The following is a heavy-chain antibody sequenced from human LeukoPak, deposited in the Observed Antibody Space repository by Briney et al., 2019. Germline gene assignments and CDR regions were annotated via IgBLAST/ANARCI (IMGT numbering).Heavy chain of an antibody. D-gene: IGHD3-22*01. CDR1: GFTFSSYA. V-gene: IGHV3-30-3*01. CDR2: ISYGGSNK. J-gene: IGHJ4*02. CDR3: ARDAYYDSSGYYGY. Sequence: PGRSLRLSCAASGFTFSSYAMHWVRQAPGKGLEWVAVISYGGSNKYYADSVKGRFTISRDNSKNTLYPQMNSLRAEDTAVYYCARDAYYDSSGYYGYWGQGTLVTVSS.